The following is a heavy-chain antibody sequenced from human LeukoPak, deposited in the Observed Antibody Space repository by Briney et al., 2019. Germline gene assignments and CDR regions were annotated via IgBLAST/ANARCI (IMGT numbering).Heavy chain of an antibody. V-gene: IGHV3-30*18. CDR1: GFTFSSYG. CDR3: AKVPSITMIVVAMGAFDI. Sequence: GGSLRLSCAASGFTFSSYGMHWVRQAPGKGLEWLAFISYDGSNKYYADSVKGRFTISRDNSKNTLYLQMNSLRAEDTAVYYCAKVPSITMIVVAMGAFDIWGQGTMVTVSS. CDR2: ISYDGSNK. J-gene: IGHJ3*02. D-gene: IGHD3-22*01.